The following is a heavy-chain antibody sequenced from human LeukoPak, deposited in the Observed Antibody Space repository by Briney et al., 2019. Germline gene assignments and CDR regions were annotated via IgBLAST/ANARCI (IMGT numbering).Heavy chain of an antibody. V-gene: IGHV1-69*13. CDR3: ARQSEAVAATGAFDI. Sequence: SVKVSCKASGGTFSSYAVSWVRQAPGQGLEWMGGIIPIFGTANYAQKFQGRVTITADESTSTAYMELSSLRSEDTAVYYCARQSEAVAATGAFDIWGQGTMVTVSS. CDR1: GGTFSSYA. D-gene: IGHD6-19*01. J-gene: IGHJ3*02. CDR2: IIPIFGTA.